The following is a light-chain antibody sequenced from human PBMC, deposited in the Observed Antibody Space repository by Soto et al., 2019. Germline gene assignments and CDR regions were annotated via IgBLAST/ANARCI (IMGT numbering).Light chain of an antibody. CDR2: AAS. CDR1: QDVKNY. J-gene: IGKJ4*01. CDR3: QKHNSVPLT. Sequence: DIQMTQSPSSLSASVGDRVTITCRASQDVKNYLAWYQQKPGKVPKLLIYAASTLQSGVPSRFSGSGSGTAFTLTINSLQPEDGGIYYCQKHNSVPLTVGGRTKVELK. V-gene: IGKV1-27*01.